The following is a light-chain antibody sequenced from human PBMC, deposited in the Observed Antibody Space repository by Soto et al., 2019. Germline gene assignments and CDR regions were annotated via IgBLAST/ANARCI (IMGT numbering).Light chain of an antibody. CDR1: QTIKRNY. J-gene: IGKJ4*01. CDR2: GAS. Sequence: EIVLTQSPGTLSVSPGERATLSCRASQTIKRNYLAWYQQKAGQAPRLLIFGASSRATGIPGRFGGSGSGTDFPITFSRREPEDSAVYHCQQYGDSSTLGAGTKVEIK. CDR3: QQYGDSST. V-gene: IGKV3-20*01.